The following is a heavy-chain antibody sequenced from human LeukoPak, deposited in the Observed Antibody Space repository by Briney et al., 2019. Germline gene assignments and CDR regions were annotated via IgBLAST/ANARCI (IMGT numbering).Heavy chain of an antibody. CDR2: ISSSSSPI. J-gene: IGHJ3*01. V-gene: IGHV3-48*01. CDR1: EFIFSSYS. D-gene: IGHD3-22*01. Sequence: GGSLRLACAASEFIFSSYSMVWVRQAPGKGLEWVSYISSSSSPIYYADSVKGRFTISRDNAKNSLYLQMNSLRAEDTAVYYCARDHHRRLYDSQARDTFDVWGQGTVVTVSS. CDR3: ARDHHRRLYDSQARDTFDV.